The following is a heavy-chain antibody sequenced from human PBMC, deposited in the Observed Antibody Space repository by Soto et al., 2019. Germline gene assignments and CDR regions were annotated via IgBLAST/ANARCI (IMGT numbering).Heavy chain of an antibody. CDR1: GGSVCIGGFS. D-gene: IGHD2-8*01. J-gene: IGHJ5*02. CDR2: ISPSVIP. CDR3: TRGVLA. Sequence: QVQLRESGSRLMTPSQTLSLSCSVSGGSVCIGGFSWSWIRQPPGKGLEWIGFISPSVIPYYNPSLKSRVTISVDRSKNQISLDLSSVTAADTAVYFCTRGVLAWGPGILVTVSS. V-gene: IGHV4-30-2*01.